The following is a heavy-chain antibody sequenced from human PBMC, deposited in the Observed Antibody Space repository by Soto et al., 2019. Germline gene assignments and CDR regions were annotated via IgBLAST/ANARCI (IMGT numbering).Heavy chain of an antibody. CDR3: ATDDGAGFKS. V-gene: IGHV1-69*04. J-gene: IGHJ4*02. D-gene: IGHD1-26*01. CDR2: IFPLLAMV. CDR1: GGDLSNSG. Sequence: QVNLVQSGTEMKKPGSSVMVSCKVSGGDLSNSGISWVRQAPGQGLEWMGGIFPLLAMVDYSQKFQGRVTVSPAACTNTAHIDLASLTSAATAGYYCATDDGAGFKSWGQGTLVIVSS.